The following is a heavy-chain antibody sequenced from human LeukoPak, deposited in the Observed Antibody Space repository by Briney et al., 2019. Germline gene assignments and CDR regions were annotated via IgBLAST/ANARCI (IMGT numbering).Heavy chain of an antibody. D-gene: IGHD6-19*01. V-gene: IGHV3-53*01. CDR2: IYSGGST. CDR3: ARSYSSGWYYHDY. J-gene: IGHJ4*02. Sequence: GGSLRLSCAASGFTVSSNYMSWVRQAPGKGLEWVSVIYSGGSTYYADSVKGRFTIPRDNSKNTLYLQMNSLRAEDTAVYYCARSYSSGWYYHDYWGQGTLVTVSS. CDR1: GFTVSSNY.